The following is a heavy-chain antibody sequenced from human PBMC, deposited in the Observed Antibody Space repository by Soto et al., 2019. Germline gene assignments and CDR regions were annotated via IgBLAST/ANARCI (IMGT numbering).Heavy chain of an antibody. CDR2: IWYDGSNK. CDR1: GFTFSSYG. CDR3: ARDGNVVATISRYYYYYMDV. D-gene: IGHD5-12*01. Sequence: QVQLVESGGGVVQPGRSLRLSCAASGFTFSSYGMHWVRQAPGKGLEWVAVIWYDGSNKYYADSVKGRFTISRDNSKNTLYLQMNSLTAEDTAVYYCARDGNVVATISRYYYYYMDVWGKGTTVTVSS. J-gene: IGHJ6*03. V-gene: IGHV3-33*01.